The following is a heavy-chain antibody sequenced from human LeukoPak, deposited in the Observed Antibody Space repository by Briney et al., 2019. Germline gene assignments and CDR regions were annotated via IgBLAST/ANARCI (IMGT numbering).Heavy chain of an antibody. CDR3: ASHLLGSYRHDAFDI. Sequence: SETLSLTCAVSGYSISSGYYWGWIRRPPGKGLEWIGSIYHSGSTYYNPSLKSRVTISVDTSKNQFSLKLSSVTAADTAVYYCASHLLGSYRHDAFDIWGQGTMVTVSS. D-gene: IGHD1-26*01. CDR2: IYHSGST. J-gene: IGHJ3*02. V-gene: IGHV4-38-2*01. CDR1: GYSISSGYY.